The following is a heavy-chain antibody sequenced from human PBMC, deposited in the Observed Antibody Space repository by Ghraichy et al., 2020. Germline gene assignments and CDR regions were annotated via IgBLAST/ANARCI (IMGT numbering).Heavy chain of an antibody. V-gene: IGHV3-23*01. D-gene: IGHD3-22*01. Sequence: GWSLRLSCATSGFTFSSYAMSWFRQAPGKGPEWVSAIGGAGGATFYADSVKGRFTISRDNSKNTLYLQMSSLGAEDTALYYCAKEHNYFDSSGPWGQGTLVTVSS. CDR3: AKEHNYFDSSGP. CDR2: IGGAGGAT. J-gene: IGHJ4*02. CDR1: GFTFSSYA.